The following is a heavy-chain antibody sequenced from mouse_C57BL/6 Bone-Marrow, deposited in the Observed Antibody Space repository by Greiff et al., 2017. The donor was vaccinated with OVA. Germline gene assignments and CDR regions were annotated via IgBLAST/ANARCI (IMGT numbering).Heavy chain of an antibody. D-gene: IGHD2-4*01. V-gene: IGHV1-19*01. J-gene: IGHJ3*01. CDR2: INPYNGGT. CDR3: ARVDYDYDAWFAY. Sequence: EVQLQQSGPVLVKPGASVKMSCKASGYTFTDYYMNWVKQSHGKSLEWIGVINPYNGGTSYNQKFKGKATLTVDTSSSTAYMELNSLTSEDSAVYYCARVDYDYDAWFAYWGQGTLVTVSA. CDR1: GYTFTDYY.